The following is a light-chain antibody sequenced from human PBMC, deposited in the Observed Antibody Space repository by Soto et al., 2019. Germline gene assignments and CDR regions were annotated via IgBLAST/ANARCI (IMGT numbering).Light chain of an antibody. J-gene: IGLJ2*01. CDR3: AAWDDSVNGPV. CDR1: SSNIGSNT. Sequence: QSVLTEPPSASGTPGQRVTISCSGGSSNIGSNTVSWYQQLPGAAPKLLIYISNERPSGVPDRFSGSKSGTSASLAISGLQSEDEAEYCCAAWDDSVNGPVFGGGTKVTVL. V-gene: IGLV1-44*01. CDR2: ISN.